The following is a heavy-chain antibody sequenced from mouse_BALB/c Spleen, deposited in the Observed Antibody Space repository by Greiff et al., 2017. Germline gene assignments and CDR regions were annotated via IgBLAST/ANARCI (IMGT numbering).Heavy chain of an antibody. J-gene: IGHJ4*01. CDR1: GFTFSSYY. D-gene: IGHD4-1*01. V-gene: IGHV5-6-2*01. CDR3: ARQNWAYAMDY. CDR2: INSNGGST. Sequence: DVKLVESGGGLVKLGGSLKLSCAASGFTFSSYYMSWVRQTPEKRLELVAAINSNGGSTYYPDTVKGRFTISRDNAKNTLYLQMSSLKSEDTALYYCARQNWAYAMDYWGQGTSVTVSS.